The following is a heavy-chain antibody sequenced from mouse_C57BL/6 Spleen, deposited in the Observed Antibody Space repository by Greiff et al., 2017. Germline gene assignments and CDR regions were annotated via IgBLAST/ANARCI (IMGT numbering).Heavy chain of an antibody. D-gene: IGHD2-1*01. J-gene: IGHJ4*01. CDR2: ISYDGSN. CDR1: GYSITSGYY. CDR3: ARGGNSHYYAMDD. V-gene: IGHV3-6*01. Sequence: EVQLQQSGPGLVKPSQSLSLTCSVTGYSITSGYYWNWIRQFPGNKLEWMGYISYDGSNNYNPSLKNRISITRDTSKHQFFLKLNSVTTEDTATYDCARGGNSHYYAMDDWGQGTSVTVSS.